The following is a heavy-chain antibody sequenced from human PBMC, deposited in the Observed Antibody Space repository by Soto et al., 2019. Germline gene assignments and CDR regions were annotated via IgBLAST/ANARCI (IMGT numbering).Heavy chain of an antibody. CDR3: ARGATYYDFYNWFDP. CDR2: IYYSGST. V-gene: IGHV4-30-4*01. CDR1: GGSISSGDYY. D-gene: IGHD3-3*01. J-gene: IGHJ5*02. Sequence: SETLSLTCTVSGGSISSGDYYWSWIRQPPGKGLEWIGYIYYSGSTYYNPSLKSRVTISVDTSKNQFSLKLSSVTAADTAVYYCARGATYYDFYNWFDPWGQGTLVTVS.